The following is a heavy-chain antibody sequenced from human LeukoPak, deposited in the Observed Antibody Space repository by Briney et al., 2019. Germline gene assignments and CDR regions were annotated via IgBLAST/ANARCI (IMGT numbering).Heavy chain of an antibody. CDR3: ARDITRQWLGKRGPADY. CDR1: GFTFSSYE. CDR2: ISSSGSAI. J-gene: IGHJ4*02. Sequence: PGGSLRLSCAASGFTFSSYEMNWVRQAPGKGLEWVSYISSSGSAIYYADSVKGQFTISRDNAKNSLYLQMNSLRAEDTAVYYCARDITRQWLGKRGPADYWGQGTLVTVSS. V-gene: IGHV3-48*03. D-gene: IGHD6-19*01.